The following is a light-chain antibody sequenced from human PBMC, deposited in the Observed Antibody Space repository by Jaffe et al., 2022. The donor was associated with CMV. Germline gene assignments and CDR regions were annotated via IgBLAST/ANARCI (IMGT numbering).Light chain of an antibody. V-gene: IGLV1-40*01. CDR1: SSNIGAGYD. CDR2: GNS. Sequence: QSVLTQPPSVSGAPGQTVTISCTGSSSNIGAGYDVHWYQQLPGTAPKLLIYGNSNRPSGVPDRFSGSKSGPSASLAITGLQAEDEADYYCHSYDSSLSGSVFGGGTKLTVL. CDR3: HSYDSSLSGSV. J-gene: IGLJ2*01.